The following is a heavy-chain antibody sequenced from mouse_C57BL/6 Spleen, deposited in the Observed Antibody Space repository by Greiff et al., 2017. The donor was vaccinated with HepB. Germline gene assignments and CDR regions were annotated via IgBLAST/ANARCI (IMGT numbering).Heavy chain of an antibody. D-gene: IGHD2-3*01. CDR2: ISSGGSYT. Sequence: EVNLVESGGDLVKPGGSLKLSCAASGFTFSSYGMSWVRQTPDKRLEWVATISSGGSYTYYPDSVKGRFTISRDNAKNTLYLQMSSLKSEDTAMYYCARGDGYSDYWGQGTTLTVSS. CDR3: ARGDGYSDY. V-gene: IGHV5-6*01. J-gene: IGHJ2*01. CDR1: GFTFSSYG.